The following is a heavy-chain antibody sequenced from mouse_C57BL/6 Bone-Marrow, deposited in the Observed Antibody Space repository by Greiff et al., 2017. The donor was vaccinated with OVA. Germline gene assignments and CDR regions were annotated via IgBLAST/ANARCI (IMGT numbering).Heavy chain of an antibody. D-gene: IGHD1-1*01. V-gene: IGHV5-17*03. CDR2: ISSGGDYI. CDR1: GFTFSDYG. CDR3: TRGGRSFAY. Sequence: EVKVVESGGGLVKPGGSLKLSCAASGFTFSDYGMHWVRQAPEKGLEWVAYISSGGDYIYYADTVKGRFTISRDNARNTLYLQMSSLKSEDTAMYYCTRGGRSFAYWGQGTLVTVSA. J-gene: IGHJ3*01.